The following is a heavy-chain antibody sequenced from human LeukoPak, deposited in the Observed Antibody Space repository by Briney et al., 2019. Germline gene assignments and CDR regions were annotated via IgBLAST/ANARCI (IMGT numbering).Heavy chain of an antibody. Sequence: PGGSLRLSCAASGFTFSTYWMSWVRQAPGKGLEWVANIKKDGSEKYYVDSVKGRFTISRDNAKNSLYLQMNSLRAEDTAVYYCASPGGEREGGFDYWGQGTLVTVSS. CDR3: ASPGGEREGGFDY. J-gene: IGHJ4*02. V-gene: IGHV3-7*01. CDR1: GFTFSTYW. CDR2: IKKDGSEK. D-gene: IGHD1-1*01.